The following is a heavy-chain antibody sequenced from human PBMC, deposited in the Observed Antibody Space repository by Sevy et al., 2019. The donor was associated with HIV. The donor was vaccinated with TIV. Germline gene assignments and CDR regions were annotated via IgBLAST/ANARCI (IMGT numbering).Heavy chain of an antibody. V-gene: IGHV4-59*01. CDR2: IYYSGST. Sequence: SETLSLTCTVSGGSISSYYWSWIRQPPGKGLEWIEYIYYSGSTNYNPSLKSRVTISVDTSKNQFSLKLSSVTAADTAVYYCARGVFTSGSYDFWSGYYTDYFDYWGQGTLVTVSS. D-gene: IGHD3-3*01. J-gene: IGHJ4*02. CDR1: GGSISSYY. CDR3: ARGVFTSGSYDFWSGYYTDYFDY.